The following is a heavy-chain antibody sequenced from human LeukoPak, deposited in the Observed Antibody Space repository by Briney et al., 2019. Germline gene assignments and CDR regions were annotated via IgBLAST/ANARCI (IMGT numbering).Heavy chain of an antibody. CDR1: GYSFTSYW. Sequence: GESLKISCKGSGYSFTSYWIGWVRQMPGKGLEWMGIIYPGDSDTRYSPSFQGRVTISADKSISTAYLQWSSLKASDTAMYYCARGWELPSPPNAFDIWGQGTMVTVSS. CDR2: IYPGDSDT. CDR3: ARGWELPSPPNAFDI. D-gene: IGHD1-26*01. V-gene: IGHV5-51*01. J-gene: IGHJ3*02.